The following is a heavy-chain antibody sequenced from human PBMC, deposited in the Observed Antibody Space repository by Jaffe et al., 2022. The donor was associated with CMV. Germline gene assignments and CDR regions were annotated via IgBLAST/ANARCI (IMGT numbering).Heavy chain of an antibody. CDR3: ARASYYDSSGYHGIFDY. D-gene: IGHD3-22*01. CDR2: INPSGGST. CDR1: GYTFTSYY. J-gene: IGHJ4*02. V-gene: IGHV1-46*01. Sequence: QVQLVQSGAEVKKPGASVKVSCKASGYTFTSYYMHWVRQAPGQGLEWMGIINPSGGSTSYAQKFQGRVTMTRDTSTSTVYMELSSLRSEDTAVYYCARASYYDSSGYHGIFDYWGQGTLVTVSS.